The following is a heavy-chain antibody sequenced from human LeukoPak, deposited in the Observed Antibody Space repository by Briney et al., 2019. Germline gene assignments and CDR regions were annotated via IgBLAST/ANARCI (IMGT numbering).Heavy chain of an antibody. V-gene: IGHV3-30*18. CDR3: VKEAEGSWTGYFDS. CDR1: VSTFRSYG. Sequence: GGSLRLSCAASVSTFRSYGFHWVRQAPGKGLEWVAVISFDGSNKDYADSVKGRFTISRDNSKKMLYLQMNSLRVKDTAVYYCVKEAEGSWTGYFDSWGQGTLVTVSS. D-gene: IGHD6-13*01. CDR2: ISFDGSNK. J-gene: IGHJ4*02.